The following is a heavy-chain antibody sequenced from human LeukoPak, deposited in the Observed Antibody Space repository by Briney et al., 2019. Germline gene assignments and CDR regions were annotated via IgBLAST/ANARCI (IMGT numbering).Heavy chain of an antibody. J-gene: IGHJ6*03. CDR3: ARQGIPSSGIYLSYYYYMDV. V-gene: IGHV5-51*01. CDR2: IYPGDSDT. D-gene: IGHD3-10*01. CDR1: GYSFTSYW. Sequence: GESLKISCKGSGYSFTSYWIGWVRQMPGKVLEWMGIIYPGDSDTRYSPSFQGQVTISADKSISTAYLQWSSLKASDTAMYYCARQGIPSSGIYLSYYYYMDVSGKGTTVTVSS.